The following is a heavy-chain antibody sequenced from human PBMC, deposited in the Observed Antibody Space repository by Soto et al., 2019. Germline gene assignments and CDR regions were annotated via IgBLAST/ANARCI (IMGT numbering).Heavy chain of an antibody. CDR1: GFTFSSYG. CDR2: ISYDGSNK. CDR3: ATSPRHGSSWYFDY. J-gene: IGHJ4*02. V-gene: IGHV3-30*03. Sequence: GGSLRLSCAASGFTFSSYGMHWVRQAPGKGLEWVAVISYDGSNKYYADSVKGRFTISRDNSKNTLYLQMNSLRAEDTAVYYCATSPRHGSSWYFDYWGQGTLVTVSS. D-gene: IGHD6-13*01.